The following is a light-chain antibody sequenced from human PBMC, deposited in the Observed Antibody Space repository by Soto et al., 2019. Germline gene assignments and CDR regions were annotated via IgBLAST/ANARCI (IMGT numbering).Light chain of an antibody. V-gene: IGKV3-11*01. CDR1: QSVSSS. CDR2: DAS. J-gene: IGKJ5*01. CDR3: HQGGYCPPFA. Sequence: ESLLTQSPATLSLSPGESATLSCRASQSVSSSLAWYQQKPGQAPRLLIYDASNRATGIPARFSGSGSGTDFTLTISDLEPGDFVVYCCHQGGYCPPFAFGQGTRLE.